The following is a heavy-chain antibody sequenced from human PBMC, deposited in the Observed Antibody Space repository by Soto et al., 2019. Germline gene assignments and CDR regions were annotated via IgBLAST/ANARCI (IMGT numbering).Heavy chain of an antibody. Sequence: GGSLRLSCAVSGFTFTTYWMHWVRQAPGEGLVWISRINPDGSNAVYADSVQGRFTISRDNSKNTLYLQMNSLRAEDTAVYYCAKDHQYYYDSSGYAFDYWGQGTLVTVSS. CDR3: AKDHQYYYDSSGYAFDY. D-gene: IGHD3-22*01. J-gene: IGHJ4*02. V-gene: IGHV3-74*01. CDR1: GFTFTTYW. CDR2: INPDGSNA.